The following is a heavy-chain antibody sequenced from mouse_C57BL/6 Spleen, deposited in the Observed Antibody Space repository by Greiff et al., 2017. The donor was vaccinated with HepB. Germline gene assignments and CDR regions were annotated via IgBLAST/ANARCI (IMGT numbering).Heavy chain of an antibody. CDR2: IYPGDGDT. D-gene: IGHD2-14*01. CDR3: AREVSYAMDY. CDR1: GYAFSSSW. Sequence: QVQLQQSGPELVKPGASVKISCKASGYAFSSSWMNWVKQRPGKGLEWIGRIYPGDGDTNYNGKSKGKATLTGDKSSSTTDMQLSSLASEDSAVYFCAREVSYAMDYWGQGTSVTVSS. V-gene: IGHV1-82*01. J-gene: IGHJ4*01.